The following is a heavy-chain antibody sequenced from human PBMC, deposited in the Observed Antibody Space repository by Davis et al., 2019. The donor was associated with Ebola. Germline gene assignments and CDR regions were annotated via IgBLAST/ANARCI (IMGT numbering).Heavy chain of an antibody. V-gene: IGHV4-30-4*01. CDR2: IYYSGTT. CDR3: ARDLPGPRFDP. CDR1: GGSISSGGYY. J-gene: IGHJ5*02. Sequence: SETLSLTCTVSGGSISSGGYYWNWIRQPPGKGLEWIGYIYYSGTTYYNPSLKSRLSISVDTSKNQFSLKLSSVTAADTAVYYCARDLPGPRFDPWGQGTLVTVSS.